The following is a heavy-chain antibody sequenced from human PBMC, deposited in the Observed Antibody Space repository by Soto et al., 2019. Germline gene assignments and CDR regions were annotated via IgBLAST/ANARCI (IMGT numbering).Heavy chain of an antibody. CDR3: ARAPYARNGGRFNWFDP. Sequence: GGSLRLSCAASGFTFSSYSMNWVRQAPGKGLEWVSYISSSSSTIYYADSVKGRFTISRDNAKNSLYLQMNSLRDEDTAVYYCARAPYARNGGRFNWFDPWGQGTLVTVSS. V-gene: IGHV3-48*02. CDR2: ISSSSSTI. J-gene: IGHJ5*02. D-gene: IGHD2-2*01. CDR1: GFTFSSYS.